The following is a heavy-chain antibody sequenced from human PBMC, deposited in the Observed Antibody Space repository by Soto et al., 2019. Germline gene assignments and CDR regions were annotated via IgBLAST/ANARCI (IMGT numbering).Heavy chain of an antibody. CDR1: GLSLRTTGVG. D-gene: IGHD2-21*02. V-gene: IGHV2-5*02. Sequence: QVTLKESGPTLVKPTQTLTLTCTVSGLSLRTTGVGVGWVRQPPGKALEWLALLYWDDDKRYSPSLRSRLTIAKDIYEKQVLLTMTNMDTVDTATYYCVQSRCGGDCLEIYSSHAYNGLDVWGQGTTVTVSS. CDR3: VQSRCGGDCLEIYSSHAYNGLDV. J-gene: IGHJ6*02. CDR2: LYWDDDK.